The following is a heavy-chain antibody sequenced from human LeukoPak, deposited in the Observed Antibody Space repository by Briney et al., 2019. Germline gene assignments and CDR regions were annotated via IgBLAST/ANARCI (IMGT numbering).Heavy chain of an antibody. CDR2: IKQDGSEK. CDR1: GFTFSSYW. J-gene: IGHJ6*02. CDR3: ARDVRFLEWLLYDYYYYGMDV. V-gene: IGHV3-7*01. Sequence: PGGSLRLSCAASGFTFSSYWMSWVRQAPGKGLEWVANIKQDGSEKYYVDSVKGRFTISRDNAKNSLYLQMNSLRAEDTAVYYCARDVRFLEWLLYDYYYYGMDVWGQGTTVTVS. D-gene: IGHD3-3*01.